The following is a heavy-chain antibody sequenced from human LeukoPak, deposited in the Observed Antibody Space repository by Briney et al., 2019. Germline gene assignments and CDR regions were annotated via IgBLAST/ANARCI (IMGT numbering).Heavy chain of an antibody. V-gene: IGHV3-7*01. Sequence: GGPQTLSCEASGYPFSSYWARWPREATGKGLEWVANIKHDGNSQNDVDSVRGRFTISKDNAKNSVYLQMNSLRAEDTAVYYCARSLWPEDYWGQGILVTVSS. CDR3: ARSLWPEDY. D-gene: IGHD2-21*01. CDR1: GYPFSSYW. J-gene: IGHJ4*02. CDR2: IKHDGNSQ.